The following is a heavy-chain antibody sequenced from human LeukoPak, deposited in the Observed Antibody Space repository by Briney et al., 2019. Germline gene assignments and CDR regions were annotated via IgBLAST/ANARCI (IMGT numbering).Heavy chain of an antibody. V-gene: IGHV3-23*01. J-gene: IGHJ4*02. D-gene: IGHD2-15*01. CDR2: ISGSGGKT. CDR3: AKQRSEVVVAATNY. Sequence: PGGSLRLSCAASGFTFSTYAMSWVRQAPGKGLEWVSAISGSGGKTYYADSVKGRVTISRDNSQNTVYLQMNSLRAEDTAVYYCAKQRSEVVVAATNYWGQGTQVTVSS. CDR1: GFTFSTYA.